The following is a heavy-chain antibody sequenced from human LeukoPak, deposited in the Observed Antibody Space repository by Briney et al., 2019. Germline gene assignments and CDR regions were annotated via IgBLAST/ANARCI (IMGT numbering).Heavy chain of an antibody. CDR3: AKDMGHYYGSGSYPPENDY. J-gene: IGHJ4*02. CDR2: ISYDGSNK. D-gene: IGHD3-10*01. Sequence: GGSLRLSCAASGFTFSRCGMHWVRQAPGKGLEWVAVISYDGSNKYYGDSVKGRFTISRDNSKNTLYLEMNSLRAEDTAVYYCAKDMGHYYGSGSYPPENDYWGQGTLVTVSS. CDR1: GFTFSRCG. V-gene: IGHV3-30*18.